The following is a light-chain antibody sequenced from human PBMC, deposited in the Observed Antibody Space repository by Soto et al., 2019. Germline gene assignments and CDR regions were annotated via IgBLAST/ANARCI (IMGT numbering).Light chain of an antibody. CDR3: HQYIGWPPTFT. CDR2: AAS. CDR1: QSVSTD. Sequence: EIVMTQSPATLSVSPGERVTLSCRASQSVSTDLAWYQQKPGQAPRILIYAASTRAPGIPDRFSGSGSGTEFTLAISSLQSEDFAVYYCHQYIGWPPTFTFGQGTKLEIK. J-gene: IGKJ2*01. V-gene: IGKV3-15*01.